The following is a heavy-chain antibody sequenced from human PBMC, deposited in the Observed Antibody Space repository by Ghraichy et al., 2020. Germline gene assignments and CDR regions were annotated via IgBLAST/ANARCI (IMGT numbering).Heavy chain of an antibody. Sequence: GGSLRLSCAASGFTFSHSGIHWVRQAPGKGLEWVTVISYDGSDKFYADSVKGRFTISRDNSKNTLYLQLNSLRDADTAVYYCAKDSKDCSSTSCYYASLGYWFDPWSQGTLITVSS. D-gene: IGHD2-2*01. V-gene: IGHV3-30*18. CDR2: ISYDGSDK. CDR3: AKDSKDCSSTSCYYASLGYWFDP. CDR1: GFTFSHSG. J-gene: IGHJ5*02.